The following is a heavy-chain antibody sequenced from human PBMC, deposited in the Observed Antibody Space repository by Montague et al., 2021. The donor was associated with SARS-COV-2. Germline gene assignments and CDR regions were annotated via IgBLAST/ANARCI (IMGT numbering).Heavy chain of an antibody. D-gene: IGHD3-10*01. CDR3: ARDREITMVRGAPLYGMDV. J-gene: IGHJ6*02. V-gene: IGHV3-30-3*01. CDR2: ISYDGSNT. Sequence: SLRLSCAASGFTFSSYAMHWVRQAPGKGLERVAVISYDGSNTYYADSVKGRFTISRDNSKNTLYLQMSSLRAEDTAVYYCARDREITMVRGAPLYGMDVWGQGTTVTVSS. CDR1: GFTFSSYA.